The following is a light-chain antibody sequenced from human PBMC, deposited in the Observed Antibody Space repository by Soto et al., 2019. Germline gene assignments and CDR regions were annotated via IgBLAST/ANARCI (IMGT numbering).Light chain of an antibody. V-gene: IGKV3-15*01. J-gene: IGKJ4*01. Sequence: EIVMTQSPATLSVSPGERATLSCRASQSVSSNLAWYQQKTSQAPRLLIYGASTRATGIPARFSGSGSGTEFTLTISSLQSEDFAVYYCQQYNNWPPVTFGGGTKVEIK. CDR3: QQYNNWPPVT. CDR1: QSVSSN. CDR2: GAS.